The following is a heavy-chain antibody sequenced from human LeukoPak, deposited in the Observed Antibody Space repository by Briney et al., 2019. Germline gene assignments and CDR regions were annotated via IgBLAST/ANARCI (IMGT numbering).Heavy chain of an antibody. J-gene: IGHJ6*02. CDR3: ARVMITFGGVIAYGMDV. Sequence: ASVKVSCKVSGYTLTELSMHWVRHAPGKGLEWMGGFDPEDGETIYAQKFQGRVTMTEDTSTDTAYMELSSLRSDDTAVYYCARVMITFGGVIAYGMDVWGQGTTVTVSS. CDR1: GYTLTELS. V-gene: IGHV1-24*01. CDR2: FDPEDGET. D-gene: IGHD3-16*02.